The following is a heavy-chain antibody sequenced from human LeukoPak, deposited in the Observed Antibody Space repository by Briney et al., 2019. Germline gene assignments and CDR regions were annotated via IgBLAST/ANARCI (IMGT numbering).Heavy chain of an antibody. Sequence: PGGSLRLSCVLSGFTFTSAPMHWARQAPGKGLEWVSTSGTDGDTYYANSVKGRFTISRNNSKNTVHLQMNSMRVEDSAVYYCATKTPGNYPYDYWGQGTLVIVS. CDR3: ATKTPGNYPYDY. CDR2: SGTDGDT. J-gene: IGHJ4*02. CDR1: GFTFTSAP. D-gene: IGHD3-22*01. V-gene: IGHV3-23*01.